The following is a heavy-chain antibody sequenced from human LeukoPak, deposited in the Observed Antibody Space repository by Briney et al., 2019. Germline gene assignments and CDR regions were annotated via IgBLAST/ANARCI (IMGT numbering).Heavy chain of an antibody. CDR2: IGPTGSDR. CDR3: ATETNGRHYDY. Sequence: PGGSLRLSCTASGLTFSTSGFNWVRQAPGKGREWGASIGPTGSDRYHADSIKGLFTISRDNANNFLYLQMNSLRAEDTAVYYCATETNGRHYDYWGQGTLLTVSS. V-gene: IGHV3-21*06. CDR1: GLTFSTSG. D-gene: IGHD1-14*01. J-gene: IGHJ4*02.